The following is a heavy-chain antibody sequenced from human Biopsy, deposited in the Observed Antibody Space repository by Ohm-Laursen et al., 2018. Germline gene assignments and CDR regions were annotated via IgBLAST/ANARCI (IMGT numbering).Heavy chain of an antibody. CDR1: GGSFSGYY. V-gene: IGHV4-34*01. Sequence: TLSLTCAVYGGSFSGYYWSWIRQPPGKGLEWIGEINHSGSTNYNPSLKSRVTTSVDTSKNQFSLKLSSVTAADTAVYYCARGRLRAVARFDYWGQGTLVTVSS. CDR3: ARGRLRAVARFDY. D-gene: IGHD6-19*01. CDR2: INHSGST. J-gene: IGHJ4*02.